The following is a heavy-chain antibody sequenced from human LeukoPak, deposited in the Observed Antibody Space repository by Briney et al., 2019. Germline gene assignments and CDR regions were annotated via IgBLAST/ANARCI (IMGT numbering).Heavy chain of an antibody. J-gene: IGHJ4*02. CDR2: VSYDGNDK. Sequence: GGSLRLSCVASGFTFTRYAMHWVRQAPGKGLEWVTVVSYDGNDKYYADSVKGRFTISRDNSKNTVYLQMNSLRAEDTAVYYCARDDALATDGFDSWGQGTLSPSPQ. CDR1: GFTFTRYA. V-gene: IGHV3-30*04. D-gene: IGHD5-24*01. CDR3: ARDDALATDGFDS.